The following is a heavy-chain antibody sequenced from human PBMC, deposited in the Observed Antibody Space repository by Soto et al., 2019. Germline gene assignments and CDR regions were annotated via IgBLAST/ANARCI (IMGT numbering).Heavy chain of an antibody. CDR2: IVVGSGNT. J-gene: IGHJ6*02. CDR1: GFTFMSSA. CDR3: AARTGSDYYGMDV. D-gene: IGHD1-1*01. Sequence: SVKVSCKASGFTFMSSAVQWVRQARGQRLEWIGWIVVGSGNTDYAQKFQERVTITRDMSTSTAYMELSSLRSEDTAVYYCAARTGSDYYGMDVWGQGTTVTVS. V-gene: IGHV1-58*01.